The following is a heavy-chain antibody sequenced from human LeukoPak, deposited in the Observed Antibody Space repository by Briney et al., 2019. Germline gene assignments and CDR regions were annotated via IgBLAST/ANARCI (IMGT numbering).Heavy chain of an antibody. CDR3: ARGYYGSGSYLGDYYYYGMDV. CDR1: GYTFTSYD. D-gene: IGHD3-10*01. V-gene: IGHV1-69*13. J-gene: IGHJ6*04. CDR2: IIPIFGTA. Sequence: SVKVSCKASGYTFTSYDINWVRQAPGQGLEWMGGIIPIFGTANYAQKFQGRVTITADESTSTAYMELSSLRSEDTAVYYCARGYYGSGSYLGDYYYYGMDVWGKGTTVTVSS.